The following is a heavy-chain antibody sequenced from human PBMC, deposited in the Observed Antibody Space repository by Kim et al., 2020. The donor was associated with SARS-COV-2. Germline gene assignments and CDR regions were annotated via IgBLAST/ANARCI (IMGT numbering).Heavy chain of an antibody. CDR1: GGSISSSSYY. D-gene: IGHD4-17*01. V-gene: IGHV4-39*01. Sequence: SETLSLTCTVSGGSISSSSYYWGWIRQPPGKGLEWIGSIYYSGSTYYNPSLKSRVTISVDTSKNQFSLKLSSVTAADTAVYYCARLYYGDYGWLDYWGQGTLVTVSS. CDR2: IYYSGST. J-gene: IGHJ4*02. CDR3: ARLYYGDYGWLDY.